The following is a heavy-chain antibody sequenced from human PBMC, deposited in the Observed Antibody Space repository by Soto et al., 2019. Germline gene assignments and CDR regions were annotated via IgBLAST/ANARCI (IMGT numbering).Heavy chain of an antibody. V-gene: IGHV6-1*01. D-gene: IGHD6-19*01. J-gene: IGHJ6*02. Sequence: SQTLSLTCAISGDSVSSNSAAWNWIRQSPSRGLEWLGRTYYRSKWYNDYAVSVKSRITINPDTSKNQFSLQLNSVTPEDTAVYYCASGLAVAGGWGYYYYCGMDVWGQGTTVTVSS. CDR2: TYYRSKWYN. CDR1: GDSVSSNSAA. CDR3: ASGLAVAGGWGYYYYCGMDV.